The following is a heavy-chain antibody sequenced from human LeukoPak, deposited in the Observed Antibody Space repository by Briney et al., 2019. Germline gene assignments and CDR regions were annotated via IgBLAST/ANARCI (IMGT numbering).Heavy chain of an antibody. CDR3: ARSYGSGSYSEPKPYYFDY. D-gene: IGHD3-10*01. CDR2: IFYRGNT. J-gene: IGHJ4*02. Sequence: SETLSLTCTVSGGSVNNNNCYWGWIRQPPGKGLEWIGLIFYRGNTYYNPSLQSRLTISLDASKNQFSLTLSSVTAADTAVYYCARSYGSGSYSEPKPYYFDYWGQGTLVTVSS. V-gene: IGHV4-39*07. CDR1: GGSVNNNNCY.